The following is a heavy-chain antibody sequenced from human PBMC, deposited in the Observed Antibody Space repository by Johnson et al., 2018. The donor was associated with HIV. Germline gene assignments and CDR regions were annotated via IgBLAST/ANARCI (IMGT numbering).Heavy chain of an antibody. CDR1: GFTVSSNY. V-gene: IGHV3-66*01. CDR3: ASASTVVDAFDI. CDR2: IYSGGTT. J-gene: IGHJ3*02. D-gene: IGHD4-23*01. Sequence: DVQVVESGGGLVQPGGSLRLSCAASGFTVSSNYMSWVRQAPGKGLEWVSVIYSGGTTYYADSVTGRFTISRDNSKNTLYLQMNTLRAEDTAVYYCASASTVVDAFDIWGQGTMVTVSS.